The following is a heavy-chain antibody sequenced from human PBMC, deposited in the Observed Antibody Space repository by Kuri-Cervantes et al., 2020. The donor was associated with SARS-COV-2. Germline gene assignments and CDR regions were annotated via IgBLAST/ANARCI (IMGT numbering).Heavy chain of an antibody. CDR2: INPNSGGT. D-gene: IGHD1-1*01. Sequence: ASVKVSCKASGGTFSSYAISWVRQAPGQGLEWMGWINPNSGGTNHAQKFQGRVTMTRDTSISTAYMELSRLRSDDTAVYYCARDRTGFDYWGQGTLVTVSS. CDR3: ARDRTGFDY. J-gene: IGHJ4*02. CDR1: GGTFSSYA. V-gene: IGHV1-2*02.